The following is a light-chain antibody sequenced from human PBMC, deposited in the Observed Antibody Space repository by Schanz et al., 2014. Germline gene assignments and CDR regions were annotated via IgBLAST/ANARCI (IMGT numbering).Light chain of an antibody. CDR1: ESISGH. CDR2: DAS. V-gene: IGKV3-11*01. Sequence: EIVLTQSPATLSLSPGERATLSCRASESISGHLAWYKQKSGQAPSLLIYDASDRATGIPARFSGSGSGTDFTLTISSLEPEDFAVYYCQQRASWPLTFGGGTKVEIK. J-gene: IGKJ4*01. CDR3: QQRASWPLT.